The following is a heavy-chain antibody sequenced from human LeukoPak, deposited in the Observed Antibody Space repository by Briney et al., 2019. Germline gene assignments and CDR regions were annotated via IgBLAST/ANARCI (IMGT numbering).Heavy chain of an antibody. J-gene: IGHJ4*02. CDR3: AREDSSSYGGFDY. CDR2: INHSGST. Sequence: PSETLSLTCAVYGGSFSGYYWSWIRQPPGKGLEWIGEINHSGSTNYNPSLKSRVTISVDTSKNQFSLKLSSVTAADTAVYYCAREDSSSYGGFDYWGQGTLVTVSS. CDR1: GGSFSGYY. D-gene: IGHD6-13*01. V-gene: IGHV4-34*01.